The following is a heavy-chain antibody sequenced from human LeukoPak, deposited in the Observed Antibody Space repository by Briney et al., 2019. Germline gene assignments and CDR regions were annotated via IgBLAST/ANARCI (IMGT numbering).Heavy chain of an antibody. D-gene: IGHD6-19*01. J-gene: IGHJ4*02. Sequence: ASVKVSCKASGYTFTSYGISWVRQAPGQGLEWMGWISAYNGNTNYAQKFRGRVTMTRDTSISTAYMELSRLRSDDTAVYYCARDKSGSSGWYSYFDYWGQGTLVTVSS. CDR2: ISAYNGNT. CDR1: GYTFTSYG. V-gene: IGHV1-18*01. CDR3: ARDKSGSSGWYSYFDY.